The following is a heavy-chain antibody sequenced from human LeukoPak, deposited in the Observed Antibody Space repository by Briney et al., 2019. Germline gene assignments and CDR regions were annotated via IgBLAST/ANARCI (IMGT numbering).Heavy chain of an antibody. V-gene: IGHV1-46*01. J-gene: IGHJ6*02. CDR2: INPTGGST. Sequence: ASVKVSCKASGYTFTSYYMHWVRQAPGQGREWMGMINPTGGSTSYAQKFQGRVTMTRDTSTSTVYMELSSLRSEDTAVYYSTRSQYYGMDGWGQGTTVTVSS. CDR3: TRSQYYGMDG. CDR1: GYTFTSYY.